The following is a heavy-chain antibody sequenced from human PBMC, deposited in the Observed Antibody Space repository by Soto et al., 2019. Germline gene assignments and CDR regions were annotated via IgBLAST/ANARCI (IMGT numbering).Heavy chain of an antibody. J-gene: IGHJ4*02. CDR1: GGSFTSNNW. D-gene: IGHD1-7*01. CDR3: ASRDPGTSVDY. V-gene: IGHV4-4*02. CDR2: IYRTGST. Sequence: LSLTCAVSGGSFTSNNWWTWARQPPGQGLEWIGEIYRTGSTNYNPSLKSRVTISLDKSENQFSLKVTSLTAADTAVYYCASRDPGTSVDYWGQGTLVTVSS.